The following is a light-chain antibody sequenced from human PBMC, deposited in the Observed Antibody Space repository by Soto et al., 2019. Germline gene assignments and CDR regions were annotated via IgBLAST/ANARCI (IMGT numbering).Light chain of an antibody. V-gene: IGLV2-23*01. J-gene: IGLJ1*01. CDR3: CSYAGSSTYV. CDR2: EGS. Sequence: SGLTQPASGSGSPGQSITISCTGTSSDVGSYNLVSWYQQHPGKAPKLMIYEGSKRPSGVSNRFSGSKSGNTASLTISGLQAEDEADYYCCSYAGSSTYVFGTGTKVTVL. CDR1: SSDVGSYNL.